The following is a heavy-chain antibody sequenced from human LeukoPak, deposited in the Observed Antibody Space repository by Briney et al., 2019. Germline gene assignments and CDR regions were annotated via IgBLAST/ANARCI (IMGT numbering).Heavy chain of an antibody. D-gene: IGHD6-19*01. Sequence: SETLSLTCTVSGGSISSYYWSWIRQPAGKGLEWIGRIYTSGSTNYNPSLKSRVTISVDTSKNQFSLKLSSVTAADTAVYYCARSRPKTGYSSGWYNYYYYGMDVWGQGTTVTVSS. CDR1: GGSISSYY. CDR2: IYTSGST. V-gene: IGHV4-4*07. CDR3: ARSRPKTGYSSGWYNYYYYGMDV. J-gene: IGHJ6*02.